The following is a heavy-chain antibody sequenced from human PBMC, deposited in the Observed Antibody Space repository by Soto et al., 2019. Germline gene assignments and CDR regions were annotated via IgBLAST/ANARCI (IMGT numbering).Heavy chain of an antibody. J-gene: IGHJ4*02. CDR3: VRVTVGAIYFDY. D-gene: IGHD1-26*01. V-gene: IGHV4-31*03. CDR1: GGSISSGGYY. CDR2: IYYSGTT. Sequence: SETLSLTCTVSGGSISSGGYYWSWIRQLPGKGLEWIGHIYYSGTTYYNSSLKSRVTIAVDTSKNQFSLKLSSVTAADTAVYYCVRVTVGAIYFDYWGQGTLVTVSS.